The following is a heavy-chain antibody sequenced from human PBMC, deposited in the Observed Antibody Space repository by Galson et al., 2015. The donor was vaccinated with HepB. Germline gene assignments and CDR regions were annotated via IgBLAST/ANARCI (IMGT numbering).Heavy chain of an antibody. Sequence: PALVKPTQTLTLTCTLSGLSLSTSEVGVGWIRQPPGKALEWLALVYWDDDKRYSPSLKSRLTITKDTSKNQVVLTMTNMDPVDTATYYCARWGYDAFDIWGQGTMVTVSS. J-gene: IGHJ3*02. CDR2: VYWDDDK. V-gene: IGHV2-5*02. CDR1: GLSLSTSEVG. CDR3: ARWGYDAFDI. D-gene: IGHD3-16*01.